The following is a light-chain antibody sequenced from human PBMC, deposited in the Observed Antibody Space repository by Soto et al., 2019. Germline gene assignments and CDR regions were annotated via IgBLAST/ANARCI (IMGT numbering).Light chain of an antibody. V-gene: IGKV3-20*01. CDR2: GAS. CDR3: HQYGSSPAT. Sequence: IVFTDSPGAVSLSPGERASLSCRASQSVRSNYFAWYQQKPGQAPRLLIYGASSRAAGIPDRLSGSGSGTDFTLTISRLEPEDFAVYYCHQYGSSPATFGQGTKVDI. CDR1: QSVRSNY. J-gene: IGKJ1*01.